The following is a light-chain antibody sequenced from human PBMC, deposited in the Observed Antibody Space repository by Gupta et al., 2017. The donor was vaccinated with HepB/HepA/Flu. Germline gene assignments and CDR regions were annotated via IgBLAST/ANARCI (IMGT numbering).Light chain of an antibody. V-gene: IGKV4-1*01. J-gene: IGKJ2*04. Sequence: DIVMTQSPDSLAVSLGERATINCKSSQSVLYSSNNKNYLAWYQQKPGQPPKLLIYWASTRESGVPDRFSGSGSGTDFTLTISSLQAEDVAVSYCQQYYSTPCSFGQGTKLELK. CDR2: WAS. CDR3: QQYYSTPCS. CDR1: QSVLYSSNNKNY.